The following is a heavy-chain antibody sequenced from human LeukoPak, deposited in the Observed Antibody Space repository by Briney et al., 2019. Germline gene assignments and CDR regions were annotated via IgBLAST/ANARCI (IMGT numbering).Heavy chain of an antibody. D-gene: IGHD2-2*01. CDR2: ISYDGSNK. CDR1: GFTFSSYA. J-gene: IGHJ6*02. V-gene: IGHV3-30-3*01. Sequence: GGSLRLSCAASGFTFSSYAMHWVRQAPGKGLEWVAVISYDGSNKYYADSVKGRFTISRDNSKNTLYLQMNSLRAEDTAVYYCARDLHCSSTSCYEGDYYYGMDVWGQGTTVTVSS. CDR3: ARDLHCSSTSCYEGDYYYGMDV.